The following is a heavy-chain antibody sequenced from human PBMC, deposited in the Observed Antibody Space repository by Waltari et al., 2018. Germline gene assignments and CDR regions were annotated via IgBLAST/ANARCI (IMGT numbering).Heavy chain of an antibody. CDR1: GGSFCGYY. Sequence: QVQLQQWGAGLLTPSETLSLTCAVHGGSFCGYYCSWIRQPPGKGLAWFGEINHSGSTNYNPSLKSRVTISVDTSKNQFSLKLSSVTAADTAVYYCARAPTLAYWGQGTLVTVSS. D-gene: IGHD3-16*01. V-gene: IGHV4-34*01. J-gene: IGHJ4*02. CDR3: ARAPTLAY. CDR2: INHSGST.